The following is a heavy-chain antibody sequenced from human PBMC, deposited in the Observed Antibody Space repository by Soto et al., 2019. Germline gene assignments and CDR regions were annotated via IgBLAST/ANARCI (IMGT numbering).Heavy chain of an antibody. J-gene: IGHJ1*01. CDR1: GYTFTSYG. Sequence: GASVKVSCKASGYTFTSYGISWVRQAPGQGLEWMGWISAYNGNTNYAQKLQGRVTMTTDTSTSTAYMELRSLRSDDTAVYFCARLYYYDSSGYYYVEAYWGQGTLVPVSS. D-gene: IGHD3-22*01. V-gene: IGHV1-18*01. CDR2: ISAYNGNT. CDR3: ARLYYYDSSGYYYVEAY.